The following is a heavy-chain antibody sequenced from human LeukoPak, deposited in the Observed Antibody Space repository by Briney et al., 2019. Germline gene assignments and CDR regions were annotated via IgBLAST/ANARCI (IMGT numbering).Heavy chain of an antibody. CDR3: ARAASSSGWYVN. D-gene: IGHD6-19*01. V-gene: IGHV4-30-2*01. J-gene: IGHJ4*02. CDR1: GGSISSGGYS. CDR2: IYHSGST. Sequence: SETLSLTCAVSGGSISSGGYSWSWIRQPPGKGLEWIGYIYHSGSTNYNPSLKSRVTISVDTSKNQFSLKLSSVTAADTAVYYCARAASSSGWYVNWGQGTLVTVSS.